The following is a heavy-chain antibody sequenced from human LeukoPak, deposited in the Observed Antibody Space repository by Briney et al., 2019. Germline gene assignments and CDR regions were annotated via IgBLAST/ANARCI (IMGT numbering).Heavy chain of an antibody. CDR3: AKVANGGNLWGTYRYLDY. CDR1: GFTFSSYV. Sequence: PGGPLRLSCAASGFTFSSYVMSWVRQAPGKGLEWVSTVVGSSGVTGGSTNYTDSVKGRFTISRDNSKNTLYLQMNSLRAEDKAVYYCAKVANGGNLWGTYRYLDYWGPGTLVTVSS. V-gene: IGHV3-23*01. D-gene: IGHD3-16*02. CDR2: VVGSSGVTGGST. J-gene: IGHJ4*02.